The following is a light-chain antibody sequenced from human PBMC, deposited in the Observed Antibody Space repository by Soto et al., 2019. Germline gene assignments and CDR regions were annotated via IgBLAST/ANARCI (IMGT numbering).Light chain of an antibody. CDR1: QRISSN. CDR3: QQYNNWPPRYT. Sequence: EIVLTHSPATLSVSPGERATLSCRASQRISSNLAWCQQKPGQAPMLLIYSASTRATGIPARFSGSGSGTEFTLTISSLQSEDFAVHYCQQYNNWPPRYTFGQGTKVDIK. V-gene: IGKV3-15*01. J-gene: IGKJ2*01. CDR2: SAS.